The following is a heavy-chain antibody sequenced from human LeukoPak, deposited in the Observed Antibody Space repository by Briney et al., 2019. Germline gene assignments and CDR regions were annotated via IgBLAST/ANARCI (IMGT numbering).Heavy chain of an antibody. J-gene: IGHJ4*02. Sequence: PGGSLRLSCAASGFTVSSTYISWVRQAPGRGLEWVSVIYSDGRTYYADSLKGRFTISRDSSKNTVYLQMNSLRVEDTAVYYCAGLPRGDYWGQGTLVTVSS. CDR3: AGLPRGDY. CDR2: IYSDGRT. CDR1: GFTVSSTY. V-gene: IGHV3-53*01. D-gene: IGHD3-16*01.